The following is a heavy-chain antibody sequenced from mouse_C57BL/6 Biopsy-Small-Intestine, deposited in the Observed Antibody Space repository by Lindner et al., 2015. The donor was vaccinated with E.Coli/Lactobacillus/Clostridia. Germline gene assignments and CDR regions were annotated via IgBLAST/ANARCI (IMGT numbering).Heavy chain of an antibody. Sequence: VQLQESGAELARPGASVKLSCRASGYTFTSYGINWVKQRTGQGLEWIGEIYPRSGNSYYNEKFKGKASLTADKSSSTAFMELRSLTSEDSAVYFCARWATAYFFDYWGQGTTLTVSS. CDR3: ARWATAYFFDY. CDR2: IYPRSGNS. V-gene: IGHV1-81*01. D-gene: IGHD1-2*01. J-gene: IGHJ2*01. CDR1: GYTFTSYG.